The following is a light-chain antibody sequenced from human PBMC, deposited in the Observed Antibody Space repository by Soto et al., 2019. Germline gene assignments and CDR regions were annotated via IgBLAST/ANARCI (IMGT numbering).Light chain of an antibody. J-gene: IGKJ2*01. V-gene: IGKV1-27*01. CDR3: QRYNTGPPDT. CDR1: QGISNY. Sequence: DIQMTQSPSSLSGSVGDRVTITCRASQGISNYLAWYQQKPGKAPKLLIYAASTLLSGVPSRFSGSGSGTDFTLTISSLQPEDVATYYCQRYNTGPPDTFGQGTKLEIK. CDR2: AAS.